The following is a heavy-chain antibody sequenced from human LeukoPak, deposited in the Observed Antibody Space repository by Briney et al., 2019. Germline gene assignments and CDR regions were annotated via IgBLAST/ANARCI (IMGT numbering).Heavy chain of an antibody. J-gene: IGHJ5*02. CDR2: IDSRSGST. V-gene: IGHV3-48*01. CDR1: QFTFSHFN. Sequence: GGSLRLSCADSQFTFSHFNMNWVRQPPGKGLEWVSYIDSRSGSTFYADSVKGRFTISRDNAKNSLYLQMNGLRVEDTAVYYCARDGYDRDGYGWFDPWGQGTPVIVSS. D-gene: IGHD5-18*01. CDR3: ARDGYDRDGYGWFDP.